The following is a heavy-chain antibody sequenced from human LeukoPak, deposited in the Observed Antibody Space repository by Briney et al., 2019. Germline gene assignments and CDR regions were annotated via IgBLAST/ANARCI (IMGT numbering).Heavy chain of an antibody. CDR3: ARGPLSSSSVDY. Sequence: SETLSLACAVYGGSFSGYYWSWIRQPPGKGLEWIGEINHSGSTNYNPSLKSRVTISVDTSKNQFSLKLSSVTAADTAVYYRARGPLSSSSVDYWGQGTLVTVSS. J-gene: IGHJ4*02. CDR2: INHSGST. V-gene: IGHV4-34*01. CDR1: GGSFSGYY. D-gene: IGHD6-13*01.